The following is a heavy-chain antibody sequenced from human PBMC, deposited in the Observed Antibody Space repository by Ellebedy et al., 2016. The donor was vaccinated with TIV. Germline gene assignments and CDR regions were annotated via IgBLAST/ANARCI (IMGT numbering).Heavy chain of an antibody. Sequence: GESLKISCKGSGYSFTSYWIGWVRQMPGKGLEWMGFIYPGDSDTRYSPSSQGQVTISADKSISTAYLQWSSLKASGSAMYYCARRTDTYFDYWGQGTLVTVSS. CDR3: ARRTDTYFDY. V-gene: IGHV5-51*01. D-gene: IGHD4-17*01. CDR2: IYPGDSDT. CDR1: GYSFTSYW. J-gene: IGHJ4*02.